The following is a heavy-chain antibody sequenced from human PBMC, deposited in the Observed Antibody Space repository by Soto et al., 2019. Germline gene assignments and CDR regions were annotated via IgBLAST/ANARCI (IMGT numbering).Heavy chain of an antibody. V-gene: IGHV4-39*01. Sequence: SETLSLTCTVSGGSISSSSYYWGWIRQPPGKGLEWIGSIYYSGSTYYNPSLKSRVTISVDTSKNQFSLKLSSVTAADTAVYYCARHRADIVLMVYAIGWFDPWGQGTLVTVSS. CDR1: GGSISSSSYY. D-gene: IGHD2-8*01. CDR2: IYYSGST. J-gene: IGHJ5*02. CDR3: ARHRADIVLMVYAIGWFDP.